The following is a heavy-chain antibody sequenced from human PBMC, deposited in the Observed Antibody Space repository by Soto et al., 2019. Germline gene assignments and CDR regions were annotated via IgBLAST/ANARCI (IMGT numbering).Heavy chain of an antibody. CDR1: GFTFSSYA. V-gene: IGHV3-23*01. J-gene: IGHJ6*03. D-gene: IGHD4-17*01. CDR2: ISGSGGST. Sequence: GGSLRLSCAASGFTFSSYAMSWVRQAPGKGLEWVSAISGSGGSTYYADSVKGRFTISRDYSKNTLYLQMNSLRAEDTAVYYCAKDILYFDYGDYNYYYYMDVWGTGTTVTVSS. CDR3: AKDILYFDYGDYNYYYYMDV.